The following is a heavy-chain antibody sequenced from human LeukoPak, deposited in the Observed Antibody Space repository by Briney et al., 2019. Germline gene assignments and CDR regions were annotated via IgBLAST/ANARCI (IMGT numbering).Heavy chain of an antibody. CDR1: GFTFSGST. CDR3: TRDGGKGYGLDY. Sequence: GGSLRLSCAASGFTFSGSTMHWVRQAPGKGLEWVAFIWYDGSQKYYADSVKGRFTISRDKSKNTLYLQMNSLRGEDTALYYCTRDGGKGYGLDYWGQGTLVTVSS. J-gene: IGHJ4*02. V-gene: IGHV3-30*04. CDR2: IWYDGSQK. D-gene: IGHD2-15*01.